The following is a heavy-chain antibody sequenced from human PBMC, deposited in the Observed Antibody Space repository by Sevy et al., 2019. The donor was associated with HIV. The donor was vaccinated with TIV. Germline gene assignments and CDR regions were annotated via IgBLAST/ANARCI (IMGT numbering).Heavy chain of an antibody. D-gene: IGHD3-9*01. CDR3: AREPPYYHILSGYSYGMDV. CDR1: GGSISNFY. V-gene: IGHV4-59*01. J-gene: IGHJ6*02. Sequence: SEILSLTCTVSGGSISNFYWSWIRQPPGKGLEWVGNIYYRASTNYNPSLKSRVTIPVDTSKKQWSLRLNSVTAADTAVYYCAREPPYYHILSGYSYGMDVWGQGTTVTVSS. CDR2: IYYRAST.